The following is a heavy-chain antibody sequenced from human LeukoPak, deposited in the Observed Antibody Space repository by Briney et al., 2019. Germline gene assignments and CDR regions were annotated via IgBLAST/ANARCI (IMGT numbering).Heavy chain of an antibody. D-gene: IGHD3-22*01. Sequence: SETLSLTCAVYGGSFSGYYWSWIRQPPGKGLEWIGEINHSGSTNYNPSLKSRVTISVDTSKNQFSLKLSSVTAADTAVYYCARAGYMIVRGTDVEFDYWGQGTLVTVSS. CDR2: INHSGST. CDR3: ARAGYMIVRGTDVEFDY. J-gene: IGHJ4*02. V-gene: IGHV4-34*01. CDR1: GGSFSGYY.